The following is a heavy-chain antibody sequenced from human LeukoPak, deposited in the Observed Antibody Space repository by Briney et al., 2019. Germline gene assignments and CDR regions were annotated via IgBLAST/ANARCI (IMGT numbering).Heavy chain of an antibody. CDR3: ARSFYGGNPVPFDY. Sequence: GGSLRLSCAASGFTFSSYSMNWVRQAPGKGLEWVSSISSSSSYIYYADSVKGRFTISRDNAKNSLYLQMNSLRAEDTAVYYCARSFYGGNPVPFDYWGQGTLVTVSS. CDR1: GFTFSSYS. D-gene: IGHD4-23*01. V-gene: IGHV3-21*01. CDR2: ISSSSSYI. J-gene: IGHJ4*02.